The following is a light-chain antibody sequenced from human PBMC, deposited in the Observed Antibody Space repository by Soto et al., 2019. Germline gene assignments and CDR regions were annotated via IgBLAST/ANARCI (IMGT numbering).Light chain of an antibody. V-gene: IGLV2-14*02. CDR2: EVT. Sequence: QSALTQPASVSGSPGQSITISCAGTSSDVGSYNFVSWYQQHPGRAPKLMIYEVTKRPSGVSSRFSGSKSGNTASLTISGLQAEDEADYYCSSYTSSSSYVFGSGTKVTVL. CDR3: SSYTSSSSYV. J-gene: IGLJ1*01. CDR1: SSDVGSYNF.